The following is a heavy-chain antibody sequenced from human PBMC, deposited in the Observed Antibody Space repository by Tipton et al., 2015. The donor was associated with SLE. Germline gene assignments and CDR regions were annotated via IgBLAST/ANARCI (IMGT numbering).Heavy chain of an antibody. J-gene: IGHJ4*02. V-gene: IGHV4-39*07. CDR2: IYYSGST. CDR1: GGSISSSSYY. Sequence: TLSLTCTVSGGSISSSSYYWGWIRQPTGKGLEWIGSIYYSGSTYYNPSLKSRVTISVDTSKNQFSLKLSSVTAADTAVYYCATIAVAGSDYWGQGTLVTVSS. D-gene: IGHD6-19*01. CDR3: ATIAVAGSDY.